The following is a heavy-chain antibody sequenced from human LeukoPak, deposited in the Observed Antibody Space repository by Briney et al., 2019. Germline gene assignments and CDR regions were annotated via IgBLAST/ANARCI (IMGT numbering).Heavy chain of an antibody. D-gene: IGHD3-22*01. CDR2: INQDGSEK. V-gene: IGHV3-7*03. J-gene: IGHJ3*02. Sequence: PGGSLRLSCAASGFILSNYWMGWVRRAPGKGLEWVANINQDGSEKHYVDFLKGRLTISRDNANNSLYLEMNNLRAEDTAVYYCAKEVVAITNDAFDIWGQGTMVTVSS. CDR3: AKEVVAITNDAFDI. CDR1: GFILSNYW.